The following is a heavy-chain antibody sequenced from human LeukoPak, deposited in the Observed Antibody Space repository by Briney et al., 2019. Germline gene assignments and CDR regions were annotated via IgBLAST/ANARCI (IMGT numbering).Heavy chain of an antibody. CDR3: AINYYDSSGPYYGMDV. CDR2: INPSGGST. CDR1: GYTFTSYH. D-gene: IGHD3-22*01. J-gene: IGHJ6*02. Sequence: ASVKVSCKASGYTFTSYHMHWVRQAPGQGLEWMGIINPSGGSTSYAQKFQGRVTMTRDTSTSTVYMELSSLRSEDTAVYYCAINYYDSSGPYYGMDVWGQGTTVTVSS. V-gene: IGHV1-46*01.